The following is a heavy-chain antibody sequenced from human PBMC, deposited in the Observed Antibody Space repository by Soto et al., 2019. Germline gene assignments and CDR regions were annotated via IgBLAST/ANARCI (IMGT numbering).Heavy chain of an antibody. CDR2: IYPRDSDT. V-gene: IGHV5-51*01. J-gene: IGHJ5*02. CDR3: ARQASYDFWSGYYVDP. CDR1: GYSFINYW. Sequence: GESLKISCKGSGYSFINYWIAWARQKPGKGLEWVGVIYPRDSDTKYSPSFEGQVTISADKSISTAYLQWSSLKASDTAMYYSARQASYDFWSGYYVDPWGQGTLVTVSS. D-gene: IGHD3-3*01.